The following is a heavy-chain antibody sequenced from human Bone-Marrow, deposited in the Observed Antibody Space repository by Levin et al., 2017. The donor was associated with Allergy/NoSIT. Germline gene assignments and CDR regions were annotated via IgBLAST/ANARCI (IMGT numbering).Heavy chain of an antibody. CDR2: ISGSGATT. CDR3: AKGGHFSFFDI. J-gene: IGHJ3*02. CDR1: GLAFSDFA. Sequence: GGSLRLSCAASGLAFSDFAMTWVRQAPGKGLEWVSTISGSGATTFYADSVEGRFTLSRDNSKDTSYLQMHSLRPEDTALYYCAKGGHFSFFDIWGQGTKVTVSS. V-gene: IGHV3-23*01.